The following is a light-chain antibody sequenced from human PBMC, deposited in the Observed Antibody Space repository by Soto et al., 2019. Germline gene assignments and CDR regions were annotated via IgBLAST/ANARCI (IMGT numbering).Light chain of an antibody. CDR2: GTS. CDR1: QSVDSWF. CDR3: LQFGTSPPAFT. Sequence: ESMLTQSPGTLSLSRGERATLSCRASQSVDSWFVTWYQQKPGQTPRLLIYGTSIRATGIPARFSGSGSGTDLTLIVSRVAPEDSAGYYCLQFGTSPPAFTFGQGTKLEI. V-gene: IGKV3-20*01. J-gene: IGKJ2*01.